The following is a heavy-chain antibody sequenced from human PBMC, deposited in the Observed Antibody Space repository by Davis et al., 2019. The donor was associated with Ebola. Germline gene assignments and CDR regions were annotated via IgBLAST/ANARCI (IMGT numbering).Heavy chain of an antibody. Sequence: PGGSLRLSCAASGFTFSSYAMHWVRQAPGKGLEWVAVISYDGSNKYYADSVKGRFTISRDNSKNTLYLQMNSLRAEDTAVYYCARDTSADTAMVYAWEGYFDLWGRGTLVTVSS. D-gene: IGHD5-18*01. CDR2: ISYDGSNK. CDR3: ARDTSADTAMVYAWEGYFDL. CDR1: GFTFSSYA. V-gene: IGHV3-30-3*01. J-gene: IGHJ2*01.